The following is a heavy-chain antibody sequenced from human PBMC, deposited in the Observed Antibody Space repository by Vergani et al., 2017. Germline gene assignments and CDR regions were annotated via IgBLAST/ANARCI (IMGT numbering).Heavy chain of an antibody. V-gene: IGHV4-59*01. D-gene: IGHD5-18*01. CDR1: GGSISSYY. J-gene: IGHJ4*02. CDR2: IDYSGST. CDR3: ARQTYSYGYDY. Sequence: QVQLQESGPGLVKPSETLSLTCTVSGGSISSYYWSWIRQPPGKGLEWIGYIDYSGSTNYNPSLKSRVTISVDTSKNQFSLKLSSVTAADTAVYYCARQTYSYGYDYWGQGTLVTVSS.